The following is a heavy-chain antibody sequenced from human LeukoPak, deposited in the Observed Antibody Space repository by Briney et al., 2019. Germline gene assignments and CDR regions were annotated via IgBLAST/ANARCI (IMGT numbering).Heavy chain of an antibody. J-gene: IGHJ4*02. Sequence: QSGGSLRLSCAASGFTFSSYAMHWVRQAPGKGLEWVAVISYDGSNKYYADSVKGRSTISRDNSKNTLYLQMNSLRAEDTAVYYCARGVLRYFDWLSPPFDYWGQGTLVTVSS. V-gene: IGHV3-30*04. D-gene: IGHD3-9*01. CDR1: GFTFSSYA. CDR3: ARGVLRYFDWLSPPFDY. CDR2: ISYDGSNK.